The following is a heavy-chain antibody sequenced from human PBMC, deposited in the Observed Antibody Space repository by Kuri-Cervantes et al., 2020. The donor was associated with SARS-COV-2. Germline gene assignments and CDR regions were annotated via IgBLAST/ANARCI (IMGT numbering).Heavy chain of an antibody. Sequence: SVKVSCKASGVTFTRDTINWVRQAPGQGLEWMGRIIPDLGVTNYARKFQGRVTITADKSTNTAYMDPNSLTSEDTAVYYCARDRSSWPFDYWGQGTLVTVSS. CDR2: IIPDLGVT. CDR1: GVTFTRDT. V-gene: IGHV1-69*04. J-gene: IGHJ4*02. CDR3: ARDRSSWPFDY. D-gene: IGHD6-19*01.